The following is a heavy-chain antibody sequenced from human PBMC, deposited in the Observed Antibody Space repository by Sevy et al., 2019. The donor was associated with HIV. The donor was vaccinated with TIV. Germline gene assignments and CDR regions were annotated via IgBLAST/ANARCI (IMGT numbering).Heavy chain of an antibody. CDR1: GFSFSDYT. CDR2: MSSSITYT. V-gene: IGHV3-21*03. Sequence: GGSLRLSCEASGFSFSDYTMTWVRQAPGKGLEWVSSMSSSITYTYYADSLKGRFTISRDNAKSSLYLQMNSLRAEDTGVYYCARDGGFIVLASSDYWGQGTLVTVST. D-gene: IGHD1-26*01. J-gene: IGHJ4*02. CDR3: ARDGGFIVLASSDY.